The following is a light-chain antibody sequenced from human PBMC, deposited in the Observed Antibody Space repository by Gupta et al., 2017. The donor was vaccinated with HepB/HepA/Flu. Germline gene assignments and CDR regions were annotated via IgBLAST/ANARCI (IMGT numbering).Light chain of an antibody. J-gene: IGKJ1*01. CDR3: QQYGSSHRT. CDR1: QSVRSTY. CDR2: GAS. V-gene: IGKV3-20*01. Sequence: EIVLTQSPGTLSLSPGERATLSCRASQSVRSTYLAWYQQKPGQAPRLLIYGASSRATGIPDRFSGSGSGTDFTLTISRLEPEDFAVYYCQQYGSSHRTFGQGTKVEIK.